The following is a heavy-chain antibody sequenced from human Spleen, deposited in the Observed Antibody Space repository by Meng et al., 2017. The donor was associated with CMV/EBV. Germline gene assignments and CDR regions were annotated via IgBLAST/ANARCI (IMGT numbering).Heavy chain of an antibody. J-gene: IGHJ4*02. CDR3: ARDTEKITIFGVVIQNHFDY. V-gene: IGHV3-48*03. Sequence: GESLKISCAGSGFTFSAYEMNWVRQAPGKGLEWVSHIITTGETVHYGDSVKGRFTISRDNAKNSLYLQMNSLRAEDTAVYYCARDTEKITIFGVVIQNHFDYWGQGTLVTVSS. CDR2: IITTGETV. CDR1: GFTFSAYE. D-gene: IGHD3-3*01.